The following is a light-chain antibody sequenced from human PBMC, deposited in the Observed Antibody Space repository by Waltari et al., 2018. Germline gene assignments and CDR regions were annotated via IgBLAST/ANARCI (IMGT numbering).Light chain of an antibody. CDR1: QSISTW. Sequence: DIQMTQSPSTLSASVGDRVIITCRASQSISTWLAWYQQKPGKAPKLLIFAESSLQTGVPSRFSGSGSGTEFTLTINSLQPDDFATYYCQHYNAYRTFGQGTKVEIK. CDR2: AES. J-gene: IGKJ1*01. V-gene: IGKV1-5*01. CDR3: QHYNAYRT.